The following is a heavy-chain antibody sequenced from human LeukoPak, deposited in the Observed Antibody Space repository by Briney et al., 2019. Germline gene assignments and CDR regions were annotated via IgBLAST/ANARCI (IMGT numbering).Heavy chain of an antibody. CDR1: GGSISSYY. CDR2: IYYSGST. V-gene: IGHV4-59*01. CDR3: ARDHATSFDY. Sequence: SETLSLTCTVSGGSISSYYWSWIRQPPGKGLEWIGYIYYSGSTNYNPSLKSRVTISVDTSKNQFSLRLSSVTAADTAVYYCARDHATSFDYWGQGTLVTVSS. J-gene: IGHJ4*02.